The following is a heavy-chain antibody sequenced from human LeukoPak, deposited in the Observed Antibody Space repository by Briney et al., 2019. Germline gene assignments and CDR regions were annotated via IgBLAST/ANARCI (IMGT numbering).Heavy chain of an antibody. V-gene: IGHV4-34*01. J-gene: IGHJ6*02. CDR1: GGSISTYY. CDR2: INHSGST. CDR3: ARGPPYYYGSGSYSYYYYYGMDV. Sequence: PSETLSLTCSVSGGSISTYYWSWIRQPPGKGLEWIGEINHSGSTNYNPSLKSRVTISVDTSKNQFSLKLSSATAADTAVYYCARGPPYYYGSGSYSYYYYYGMDVWGQGTTVTVSS. D-gene: IGHD3-10*01.